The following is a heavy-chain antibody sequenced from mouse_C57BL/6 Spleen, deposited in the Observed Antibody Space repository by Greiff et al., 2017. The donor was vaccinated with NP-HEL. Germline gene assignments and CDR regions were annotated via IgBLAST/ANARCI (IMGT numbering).Heavy chain of an antibody. J-gene: IGHJ4*01. D-gene: IGHD2-1*01. CDR1: GYAFSSSW. CDR3: ARLGNYVGGYYYAMDY. CDR2: IYPGDGDT. Sequence: QVQLQQSGPELVKPGASVKISCKASGYAFSSSWMNWVKQRPGKGLEWIGRIYPGDGDTNYNGKFKGKATLTADKSSSTAYMQLSSLTSEDSAVYFCARLGNYVGGYYYAMDYWGQGTSVTVSS. V-gene: IGHV1-82*01.